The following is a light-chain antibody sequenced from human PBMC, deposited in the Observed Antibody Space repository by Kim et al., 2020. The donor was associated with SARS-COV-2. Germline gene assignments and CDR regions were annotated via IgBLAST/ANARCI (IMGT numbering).Light chain of an antibody. J-gene: IGLJ3*02. Sequence: SELTQPSSSYGTPGQGVTISCSGSISNIGTNAVNWYQRLPGEAPKLLIYFNNQRPSGVPARFSASKSGTSASLAISGVQSEDEGDYFCAVWDDGLSAWLFGGGTQLTVL. CDR3: AVWDDGLSAWL. V-gene: IGLV1-44*01. CDR2: FNN. CDR1: ISNIGTNA.